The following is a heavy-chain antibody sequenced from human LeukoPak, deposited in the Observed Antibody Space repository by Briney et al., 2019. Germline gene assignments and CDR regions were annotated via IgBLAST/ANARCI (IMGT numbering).Heavy chain of an antibody. CDR3: ARAQARAYGSGSYYIPVISGSDY. J-gene: IGHJ4*02. D-gene: IGHD3-10*01. V-gene: IGHV1-46*01. CDR1: GYTFTSYA. Sequence: ASVKVSCKTSGYTFTSYAMNWVRQAPGQGLEWMGIINPSGGSTSYAQKFQGRVTMTRDTSTSTVYMELSSLRSEDTAVYYCARAQARAYGSGSYYIPVISGSDYWGQGTLVTVSS. CDR2: INPSGGST.